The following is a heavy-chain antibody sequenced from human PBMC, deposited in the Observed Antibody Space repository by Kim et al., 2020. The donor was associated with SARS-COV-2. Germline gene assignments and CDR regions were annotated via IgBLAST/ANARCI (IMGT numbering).Heavy chain of an antibody. V-gene: IGHV3-21*01. Sequence: GGSLRLSCAASGFPFSSYSMNWVRQAPGKGLEWVSSISRSSSYISYADSVKGRFTISRDNAKNSLYLQMNSLRAEDTAVYYCASWSINDYGGPIDYWGQGTLVIVSS. J-gene: IGHJ4*02. CDR1: GFPFSSYS. D-gene: IGHD4-17*01. CDR2: ISRSSSYI. CDR3: ASWSINDYGGPIDY.